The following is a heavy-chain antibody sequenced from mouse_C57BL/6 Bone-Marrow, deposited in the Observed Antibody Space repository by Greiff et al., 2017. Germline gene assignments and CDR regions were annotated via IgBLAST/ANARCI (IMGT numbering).Heavy chain of an antibody. J-gene: IGHJ1*03. V-gene: IGHV1-55*01. Sequence: VQLQQSGAELVKPGASVKMSCKASGYTFTSYWITWVKQRPGQGLEWIGDIYPGSGSTNYNEKFKSKATLTVDTSSSTAYMQLSSLTSEDSAVYYCAREIIWGTWYFDVWGTGTTVTVSS. CDR3: AREIIWGTWYFDV. CDR2: IYPGSGST. CDR1: GYTFTSYW. D-gene: IGHD1-1*01.